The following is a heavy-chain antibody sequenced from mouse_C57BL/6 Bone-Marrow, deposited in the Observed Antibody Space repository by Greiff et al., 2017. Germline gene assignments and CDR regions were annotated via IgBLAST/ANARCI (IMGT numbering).Heavy chain of an antibody. CDR1: GYTFTSYW. J-gene: IGHJ2*01. V-gene: IGHV1-61*01. CDR2: IYPSDSET. Sequence: VQLQQPGAELVRPGSSVKLSCTASGYTFTSYWMDWVKQRPGQGLEWIGNIYPSDSETHYNQKFKDKATLTVDKSSSTAYMQLSSLTSEDSAVYYCARRAYYSNFFDYWGQGTTLTVSS. CDR3: ARRAYYSNFFDY. D-gene: IGHD2-5*01.